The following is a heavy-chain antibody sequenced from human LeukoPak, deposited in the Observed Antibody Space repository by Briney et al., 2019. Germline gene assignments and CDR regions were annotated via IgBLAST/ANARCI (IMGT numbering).Heavy chain of an antibody. CDR3: AKEARITIFGVVYFDY. Sequence: GGSLRLSCAASGFTFSSYAMSWVRQAPGKGLEWVSAISGSGGSTYYADSVKGRFTISRDNSKNTLYLQMNSLRAEDTAVYYCAKEARITIFGVVYFDYWGQGTLVTVSS. D-gene: IGHD3-3*01. CDR1: GFTFSSYA. V-gene: IGHV3-23*01. J-gene: IGHJ4*02. CDR2: ISGSGGST.